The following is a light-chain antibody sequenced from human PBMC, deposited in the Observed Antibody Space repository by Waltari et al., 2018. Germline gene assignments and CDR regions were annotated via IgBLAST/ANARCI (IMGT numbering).Light chain of an antibody. CDR1: SSDVGGYNY. V-gene: IGLV2-14*03. CDR2: DVS. CDR3: SSYTSSNTWV. J-gene: IGLJ3*02. Sequence: QSDLTQPASVSGSPGQSITIACPGTSSDVGGYNYVSWYQQHPGKAPKLMIYDVSNRPSGLSNRFSGSKSGNTASLTISGLQAEDEADYYCSSYTSSNTWVFGGGTKLTVL.